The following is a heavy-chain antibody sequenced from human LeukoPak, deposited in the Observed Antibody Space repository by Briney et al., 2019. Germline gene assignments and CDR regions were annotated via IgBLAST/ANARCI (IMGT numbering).Heavy chain of an antibody. CDR2: INSDGNST. CDR1: GFTFSTFW. D-gene: IGHD3-10*01. V-gene: IGHV3-74*01. Sequence: GGSLRLSCGASGFTFSTFWMHWVRQAPGKGLVWVSRINSDGNSTNYADSVRGRFTISRDNAKNTLYLQMNSLRAEDTAVYFCARVLDGSGSRSFDYWGQGTLLTVSS. J-gene: IGHJ4*02. CDR3: ARVLDGSGSRSFDY.